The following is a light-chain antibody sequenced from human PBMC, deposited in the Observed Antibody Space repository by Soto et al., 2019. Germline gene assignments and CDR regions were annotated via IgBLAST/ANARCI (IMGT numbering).Light chain of an antibody. CDR1: RSIGNY. CDR3: QQSYSTPYS. CDR2: LTS. J-gene: IGKJ2*01. V-gene: IGKV1-39*01. Sequence: DIQMTHSPSSLSASVGDRVTITCRASRSIGNYLNWYQQKPESAPKLLIYLTSSLQSGVPSRFSGSGSGTDFTLSISSLQPEDFATYYCQQSYSTPYSFGQGTKVDIK.